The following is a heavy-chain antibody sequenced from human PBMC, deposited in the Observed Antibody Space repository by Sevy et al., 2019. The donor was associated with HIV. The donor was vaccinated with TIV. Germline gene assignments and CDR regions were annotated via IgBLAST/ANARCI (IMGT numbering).Heavy chain of an antibody. D-gene: IGHD6-19*01. CDR3: ARDTAVAVAGLGY. CDR1: GFTVSSNY. J-gene: IGHJ4*02. CDR2: IYSGGSK. V-gene: IGHV3-53*01. Sequence: GGSLRLSCAASGFTVSSNYMSWVRQAPGKGLEWVSVIYSGGSKYYADSVKGRFPISRDNSKNTLYLQMNSLRAEDTAVYYCARDTAVAVAGLGYWGQGTLVTVSS.